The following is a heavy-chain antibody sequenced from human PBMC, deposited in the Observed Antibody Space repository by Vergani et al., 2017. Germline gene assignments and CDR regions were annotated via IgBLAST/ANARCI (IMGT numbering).Heavy chain of an antibody. CDR3: ARARPYCSSTSCYAIVTPKDY. CDR2: INPSGGST. D-gene: IGHD2-2*01. CDR1: GYTFTRYY. Sequence: QVQLVQSGAEVKKPGASVKVSCKASGYTFTRYYMHWVRQAPGQGLEWMGIINPSGGSTSYAQKFQGRVTMTRDTSTSTVYMGLSSLRSEDTAVYYCARARPYCSSTSCYAIVTPKDYWGQGTLVTVSS. J-gene: IGHJ4*02. V-gene: IGHV1-46*01.